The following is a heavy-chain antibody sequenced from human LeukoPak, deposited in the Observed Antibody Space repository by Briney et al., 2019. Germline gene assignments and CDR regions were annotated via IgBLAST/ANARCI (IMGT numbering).Heavy chain of an antibody. Sequence: ASVKVSCKVSGYTLTELSMHWVRQATGQGLEWMGWVNPSSDNTGYAQKFQGRVTMTSNTSISTVYMELSSLTSEDTAVYYCARGGVAVTVDYWGQGTLVTVSS. D-gene: IGHD6-19*01. V-gene: IGHV1-8*01. J-gene: IGHJ4*02. CDR3: ARGGVAVTVDY. CDR1: GYTLTELS. CDR2: VNPSSDNT.